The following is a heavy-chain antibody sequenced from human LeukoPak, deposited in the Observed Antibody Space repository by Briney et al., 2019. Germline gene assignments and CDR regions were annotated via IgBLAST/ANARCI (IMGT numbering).Heavy chain of an antibody. CDR1: GFTFSSYA. CDR2: ITNSGDYT. V-gene: IGHV3-23*01. J-gene: IGHJ4*02. Sequence: GGSLRLSCAASGFTFSSYAMTWVRQAPGKGLEWVSAITNSGDYTDYADSVKGRFTISRDNSKSTLYLQMNSLRAEDTAVYYCAKRSGSNYGYNDYWGQGTPVTVSS. CDR3: AKRSGSNYGYNDY. D-gene: IGHD5-18*01.